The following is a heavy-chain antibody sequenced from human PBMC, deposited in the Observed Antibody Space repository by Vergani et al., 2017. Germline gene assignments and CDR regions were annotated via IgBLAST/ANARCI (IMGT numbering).Heavy chain of an antibody. CDR1: GGSFSGYY. J-gene: IGHJ4*02. Sequence: QVQLQQWGAGLLKPSETLSLTCAVYGGSFSGYYWSWIRQPPGKGLEWIGEINHRGSTNYNPSLKSRVTISVDTSKNQFSLKLSSVTAADTAVYYCARGVPEDYWGQGTLVTVSS. D-gene: IGHD6-6*01. CDR2: INHRGST. CDR3: ARGVPEDY. V-gene: IGHV4-34*01.